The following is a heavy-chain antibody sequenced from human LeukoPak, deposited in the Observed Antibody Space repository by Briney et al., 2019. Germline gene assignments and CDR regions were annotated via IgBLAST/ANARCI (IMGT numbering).Heavy chain of an antibody. J-gene: IGHJ6*02. CDR2: ISYDESNK. Sequence: GGSLRLSCAASGFTFSSSAMHWVRQAPGKGLEWVAVISYDESNKYYADSVKGRFTIPRDNSKNTLYLQMNSLRAEDTAVYYCARGTDTKPFWSGYWVDVWGQGTTVTVSS. V-gene: IGHV3-30*03. D-gene: IGHD3-3*01. CDR3: ARGTDTKPFWSGYWVDV. CDR1: GFTFSSSA.